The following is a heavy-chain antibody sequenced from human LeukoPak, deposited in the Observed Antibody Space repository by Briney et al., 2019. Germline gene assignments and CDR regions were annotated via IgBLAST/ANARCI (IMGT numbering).Heavy chain of an antibody. CDR3: ARGGGYTVTTYYYYYGMDV. CDR2: INHSGST. V-gene: IGHV4-34*01. Sequence: KASETLSLTCAVYGGSFSGYYWSWICQPPGKGLEWIGEINHSGSTNYNPSLKSRVTISVDTSKNQFSLKLSSVTAADTAVYYCARGGGYTVTTYYYYYGMDVWGQGTTVTVSS. CDR1: GGSFSGYY. D-gene: IGHD4-17*01. J-gene: IGHJ6*02.